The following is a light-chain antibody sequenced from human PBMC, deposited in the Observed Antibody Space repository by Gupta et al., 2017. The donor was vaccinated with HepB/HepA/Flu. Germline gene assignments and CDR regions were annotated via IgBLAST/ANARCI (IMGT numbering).Light chain of an antibody. Sequence: DIQMTQSPYSLSASVGDRVTITCRASQSISSYLNWYLQRPGQAPKLLIYSASNLQSGVPSRFSGSGSGTDFTLSIIGLQPEDFATYYCQQSYTTPVTFGGGTKVEIK. V-gene: IGKV1-39*01. CDR3: QQSYTTPVT. J-gene: IGKJ4*01. CDR1: QSISSY. CDR2: SAS.